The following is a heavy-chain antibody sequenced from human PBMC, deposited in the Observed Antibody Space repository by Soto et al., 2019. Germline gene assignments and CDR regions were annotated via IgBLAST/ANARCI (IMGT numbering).Heavy chain of an antibody. CDR3: ARDPYVDDSVRIGDYGLDV. CDR1: GGTFSTHA. D-gene: IGHD3-9*01. V-gene: IGHV1-69*01. Sequence: QVQLVQSGAEVKKPGSSVRVSCKASGGTFSTHAISWVRQAPGRGPEWIGGIIPMYGSRKYAPNFQGRVTMIADASTNTASMELSSLRSEDTAVYYCARDPYVDDSVRIGDYGLDVWGQGTTVTVSS. J-gene: IGHJ6*02. CDR2: IIPMYGSR.